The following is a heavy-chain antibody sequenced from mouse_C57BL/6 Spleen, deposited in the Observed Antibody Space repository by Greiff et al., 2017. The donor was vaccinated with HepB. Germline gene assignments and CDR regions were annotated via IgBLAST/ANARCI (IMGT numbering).Heavy chain of an antibody. Sequence: VQLVESGAELVRPGASVTLSCKASGYTFTDYEMHWVKQTPVHGLEWIGAIDPETGGTAYNQKFKGKAILTADKSSSTAYMELRSLASEDSAVYYCTRKGTGAGYFDYWGQGTTLTVSS. J-gene: IGHJ2*01. D-gene: IGHD4-1*01. CDR2: IDPETGGT. V-gene: IGHV1-15*01. CDR1: GYTFTDYE. CDR3: TRKGTGAGYFDY.